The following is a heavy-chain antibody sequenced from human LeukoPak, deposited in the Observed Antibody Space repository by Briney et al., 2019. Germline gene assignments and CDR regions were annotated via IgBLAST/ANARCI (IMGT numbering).Heavy chain of an antibody. CDR2: IIPIFGTA. CDR3: ARGKMATITEFDC. J-gene: IGHJ4*02. CDR1: GGTFSSYA. Sequence: GASVKVSCKASGGTFSSYAISWVRQAPGQGLEWMGRIIPIFGTANYAQKFQGRVTITTDESTSTAYMELSSLRSEDTAVYYCARGKMATITEFDCWGQGTLVTVSS. D-gene: IGHD5-24*01. V-gene: IGHV1-69*05.